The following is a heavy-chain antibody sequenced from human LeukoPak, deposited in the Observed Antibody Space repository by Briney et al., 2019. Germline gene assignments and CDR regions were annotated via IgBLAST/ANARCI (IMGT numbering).Heavy chain of an antibody. Sequence: GASVKVSCKASGYTFTGYYMHWVRQAPGQGLEWMGWISAYNGNTNYAQKLQGRVTMTTDTSTSTAYMELRSLRSDDTAVYYCARDGGLGDVVVTAIPGYWGQGTLVTVSS. J-gene: IGHJ4*02. D-gene: IGHD2-21*02. CDR2: ISAYNGNT. CDR3: ARDGGLGDVVVTAIPGY. V-gene: IGHV1-18*04. CDR1: GYTFTGYY.